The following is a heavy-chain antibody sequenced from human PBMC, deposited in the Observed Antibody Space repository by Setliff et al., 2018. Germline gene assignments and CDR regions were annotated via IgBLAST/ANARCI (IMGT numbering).Heavy chain of an antibody. V-gene: IGHV1-69*13. CDR1: GGTFANKP. CDR3: ARHGSSGKFDASDI. Sequence: SVKVSCKASGGTFANKPISWVRQAPGQGLEWMGGIIPIFGTPDYARKFQARVTITADESTSTAYMELRSLTSDDTAVYYCARHGSSGKFDASDIWGQGTMVTVSS. D-gene: IGHD3-10*01. CDR2: IIPIFGTP. J-gene: IGHJ3*02.